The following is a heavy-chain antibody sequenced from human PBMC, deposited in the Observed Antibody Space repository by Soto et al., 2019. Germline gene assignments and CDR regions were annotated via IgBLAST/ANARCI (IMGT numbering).Heavy chain of an antibody. D-gene: IGHD1-26*01. J-gene: IGHJ5*02. CDR2: MNPNSGNT. CDR1: GYTFTSYD. CDR3: ARGVNFIVGASTSYWFDP. Sequence: QVQLVQSGAEVKKPGASVKVSCKASGYTFTSYDINWVRQATGQGLEWMGWMNPNSGNTGYAQKFQGRVTMTRNTSISTAYMELSSLRSEDTAVYYCARGVNFIVGASTSYWFDPWGQGTLVTVSS. V-gene: IGHV1-8*01.